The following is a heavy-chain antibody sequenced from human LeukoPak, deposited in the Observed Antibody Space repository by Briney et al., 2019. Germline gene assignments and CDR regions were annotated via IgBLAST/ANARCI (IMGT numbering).Heavy chain of an antibody. Sequence: ASVKVSCEASGYTFTSYYMHWVRQAPGQGLEWMGIINPSGGSTSYAQKFQGRVTMTRDTSTSTVYMELSSLRSEGTAVYYCARGVYYGSGSYFYYYYGMDVWGQGTTVTVSS. CDR3: ARGVYYGSGSYFYYYYGMDV. J-gene: IGHJ6*02. D-gene: IGHD3-10*01. V-gene: IGHV1-46*01. CDR1: GYTFTSYY. CDR2: INPSGGST.